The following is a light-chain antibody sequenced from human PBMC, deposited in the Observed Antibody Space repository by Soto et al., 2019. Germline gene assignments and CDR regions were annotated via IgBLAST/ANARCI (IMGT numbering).Light chain of an antibody. CDR3: QQSYSTPRT. V-gene: IGKV1-39*01. J-gene: IGKJ1*01. Sequence: DIQMTHSPSTLSASVGDRVTITCLASQSISNWLAWHQQRPGKAPKLLIYAASSLQSEVPSRFSGSGSGTDFTLTISSLQPEDFATYYCQQSYSTPRTFGQGTKVDIK. CDR2: AAS. CDR1: QSISNW.